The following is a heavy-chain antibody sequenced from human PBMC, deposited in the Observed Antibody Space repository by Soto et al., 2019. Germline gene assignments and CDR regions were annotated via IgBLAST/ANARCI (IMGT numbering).Heavy chain of an antibody. CDR1: GFTFGSYS. D-gene: IGHD2-15*01. V-gene: IGHV3-48*02. CDR3: ARGGSVVVVAATPSWSDY. CDR2: IIIISSTI. J-gene: IGHJ4*02. Sequence: GGSRGLSCAASGFTFGSYSMNWVRQAPGKGLEWVSYIIIISSTIYYADSVKGRFTISRDNAKNSLYLQMNSLRDEDTAVYYCARGGSVVVVAATPSWSDYWGQGTLVTVSS.